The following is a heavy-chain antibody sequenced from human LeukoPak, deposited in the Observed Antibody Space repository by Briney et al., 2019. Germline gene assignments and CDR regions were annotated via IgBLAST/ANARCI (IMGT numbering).Heavy chain of an antibody. CDR2: INPSGGST. CDR3: ARESYYYDSSGYYRLYCFDY. J-gene: IGHJ4*02. CDR1: GYTFTSYY. D-gene: IGHD3-22*01. V-gene: IGHV1-46*01. Sequence: ASVKVSCKASGYTFTSYYMHWVRQAPGQGLEWMGIINPSGGSTSYAQKFQGRVTMTRDMSTSTDYMELSSLRSEDTAVYYCARESYYYDSSGYYRLYCFDYWGQGTLVTVSS.